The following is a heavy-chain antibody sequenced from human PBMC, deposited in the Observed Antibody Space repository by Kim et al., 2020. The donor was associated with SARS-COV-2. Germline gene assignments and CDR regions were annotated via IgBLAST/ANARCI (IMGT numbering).Heavy chain of an antibody. CDR2: ISYDGSNK. V-gene: IGHV3-30*03. Sequence: GGSLRLSCAASGFTFSSYGMHWVRQAPGKGLEWVAVISYDGSNKYYADSVKGRFTISRDNSKNTLYLQMNSLRAEDTAVYYCMTIFGVVSGDDAFDIWGQGTMVTVSS. CDR3: MTIFGVVSGDDAFDI. D-gene: IGHD3-3*01. CDR1: GFTFSSYG. J-gene: IGHJ3*02.